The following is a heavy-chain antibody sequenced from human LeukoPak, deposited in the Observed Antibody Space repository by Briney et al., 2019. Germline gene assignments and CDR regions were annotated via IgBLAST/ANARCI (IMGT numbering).Heavy chain of an antibody. Sequence: ASVTVSCKTSGYTFTGYYMHWVRQAPGQGGEWMGWINPNSGGTNYAQKFQGRVTMTRDTSISTAYMELSSLRSDDTAVYYCASVIDYYFDYWGQGTLVTVSS. CDR1: GYTFTGYY. CDR2: INPNSGGT. CDR3: ASVIDYYFDY. J-gene: IGHJ4*02. V-gene: IGHV1-2*02. D-gene: IGHD3-22*01.